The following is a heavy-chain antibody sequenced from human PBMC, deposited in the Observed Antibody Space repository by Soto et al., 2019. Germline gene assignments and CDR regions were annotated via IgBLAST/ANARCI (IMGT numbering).Heavy chain of an antibody. D-gene: IGHD1-26*01. Sequence: EASLRLCCAASGFTFSTYAMTWVRHAPGRGLEWVSTILHDETPFYTDSVKGRFTISRDNVRGTLYLQMNGLRVEDAALYYCAKALLLTSLPTLFFEAWGQARQVSV. CDR2: ILHDETP. V-gene: IGHV3-23*01. CDR3: AKALLLTSLPTLFFEA. CDR1: GFTFSTYA. J-gene: IGHJ5*02.